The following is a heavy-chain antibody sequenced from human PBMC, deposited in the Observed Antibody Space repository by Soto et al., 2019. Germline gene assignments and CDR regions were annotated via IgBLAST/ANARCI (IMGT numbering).Heavy chain of an antibody. CDR2: ISGSGGST. D-gene: IGHD5-18*01. CDR3: AKVEYSYGYFYWYFDL. V-gene: IGHV3-23*01. Sequence: GGSLRLSCAASGFTFSIYAMSWVRQAPGKGLEWVSAISGSGGSTYYADSVKGRFTISRDNSKNTLYLQMNSLRAEDTAVYYCAKVEYSYGYFYWYFDLWGRGTLVTVSS. J-gene: IGHJ2*01. CDR1: GFTFSIYA.